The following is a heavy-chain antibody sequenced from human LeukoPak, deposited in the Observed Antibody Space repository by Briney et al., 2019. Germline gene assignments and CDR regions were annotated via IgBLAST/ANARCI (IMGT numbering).Heavy chain of an antibody. J-gene: IGHJ2*01. CDR1: GGSISSYN. CDR3: ARVGYCSHGSCLRLDWYFDL. CDR2: IYYSGST. V-gene: IGHV4-59*01. Sequence: PSETLSLTCTVSGGSISSYNWNWIRQPPGKGLEWIGYIYYSGSTDYNPSLKSRVTISVDTSKNQFSLKLSSVTAADTAVYYCARVGYCSHGSCLRLDWYFDLWGRGTLVTVSS. D-gene: IGHD2-15*01.